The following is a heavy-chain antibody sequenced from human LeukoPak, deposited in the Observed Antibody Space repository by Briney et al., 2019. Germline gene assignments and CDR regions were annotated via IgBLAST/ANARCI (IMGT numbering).Heavy chain of an antibody. CDR1: GFTFSTFA. CDR2: IKEDDSEI. CDR3: ARLISLDK. J-gene: IGHJ4*02. D-gene: IGHD2-15*01. Sequence: PGGSLRLSCAASGFTFSTFAMIWVRQPPGKGLEWVAYIKEDDSEIYYVESVKGRFTISRDNAKNSLYLEMSSLRVEDTAVYFCARLISLDKWGQGTLVTVS. V-gene: IGHV3-7*01.